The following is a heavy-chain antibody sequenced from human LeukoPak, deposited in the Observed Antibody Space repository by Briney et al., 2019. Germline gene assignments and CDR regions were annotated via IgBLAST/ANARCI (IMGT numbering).Heavy chain of an antibody. CDR1: GFTFGDYA. J-gene: IGHJ4*02. D-gene: IGHD6-6*01. V-gene: IGHV3-49*03. CDR2: VRSKIYAETT. Sequence: PGGSLRLSCTGSGFTFGDYAMSWFRQAPGKGLEWVSFVRSKIYAETTEYAASVKGRFTISRDDSKSIAYLQMNSLKTEDTAVYYCQKYSSSSFDFWGQGTLVTVSS. CDR3: QKYSSSSFDF.